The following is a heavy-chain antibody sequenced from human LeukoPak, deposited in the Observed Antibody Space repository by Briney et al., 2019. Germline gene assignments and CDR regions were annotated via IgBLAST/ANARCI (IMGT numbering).Heavy chain of an antibody. D-gene: IGHD2-2*01. CDR3: TRAYTQLGFDP. CDR2: IRSKAYGGTT. V-gene: IGHV3-49*03. J-gene: IGHJ5*02. Sequence: QPRRSLRLSCTASGFTFGVYAMSWFRQAPGKGLEWVGFIRSKAYGGTTEYAASVKGRFTISRDDSKSIAYLQMNSLKTEDTAVYYCTRAYTQLGFDPWGQGTLVTVSS. CDR1: GFTFGVYA.